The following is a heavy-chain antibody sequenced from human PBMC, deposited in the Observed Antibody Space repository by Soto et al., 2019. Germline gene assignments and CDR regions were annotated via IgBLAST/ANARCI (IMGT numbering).Heavy chain of an antibody. Sequence: ASVKVSCKASGYSFTNNDVSWVRQATGQGLEWMGWMNPGSGDTGYAQKFQGRVAMTRDISIATAYMELSSLRSDDTAIYYCARMETFGSLNWFDPWGQGTLVTVSS. V-gene: IGHV1-8*01. CDR3: ARMETFGSLNWFDP. D-gene: IGHD3-16*01. CDR2: MNPGSGDT. J-gene: IGHJ5*02. CDR1: GYSFTNND.